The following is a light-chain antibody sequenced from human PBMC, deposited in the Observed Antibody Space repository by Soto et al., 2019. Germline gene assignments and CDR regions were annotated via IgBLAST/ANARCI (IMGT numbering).Light chain of an antibody. CDR2: DVT. J-gene: IGLJ3*02. CDR3: CSYAGSYTVM. V-gene: IGLV2-11*01. Sequence: QSALTQPRSVSGSPGQSVTISCTGTSSDVGGSKYVSWYQQHPGKAPKLMIFDVTKRPSGVPDRFSGSKSGNTASLTISGLQAGDEADYYCCSYAGSYTVMFDGGTKLTVL. CDR1: SSDVGGSKY.